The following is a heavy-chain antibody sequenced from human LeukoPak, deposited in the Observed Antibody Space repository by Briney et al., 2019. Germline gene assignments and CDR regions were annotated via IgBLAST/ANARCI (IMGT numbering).Heavy chain of an antibody. D-gene: IGHD3-10*01. J-gene: IGHJ4*02. V-gene: IGHV1-24*01. CDR2: FDPEDGET. Sequence: ASVKVSCKVSGYTLTELSMHWVRQAPGKGLEWMGGFDPEDGETIYAQKFQGRVTITRDTSASTAYMELSSLRSEDTAVYYCARSMVRGVPMWYWGQGTLVTVPS. CDR1: GYTLTELS. CDR3: ARSMVRGVPMWY.